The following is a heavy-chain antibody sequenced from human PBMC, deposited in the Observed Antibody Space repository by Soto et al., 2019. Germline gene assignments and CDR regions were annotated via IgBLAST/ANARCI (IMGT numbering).Heavy chain of an antibody. Sequence: PSETLSLTCTVSGGSISSGGYYWSWIRQHPGKGLEWIGYIYYSGSTYYNPSLKSRVTISVDTSKNQFSLKLSSVTAADTAVYYCARDQGYCSSTSCTYNWFDPWGQGTLVTSPQ. CDR2: IYYSGST. CDR3: ARDQGYCSSTSCTYNWFDP. V-gene: IGHV4-31*03. D-gene: IGHD2-2*01. J-gene: IGHJ5*02. CDR1: GGSISSGGYY.